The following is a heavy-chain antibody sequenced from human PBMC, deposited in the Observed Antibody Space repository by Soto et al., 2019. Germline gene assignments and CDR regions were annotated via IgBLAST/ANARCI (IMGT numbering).Heavy chain of an antibody. CDR2: IKQDGSEK. Sequence: GGSLRLSCAASGFTFSSYWMSWVRQAPGKGLEWVANIKQDGSEKYYVDSVKGLFTISRDNAKNSLYLQMNSLSAEDMAVYYCARDRREMATSPDAFDTWGQGTMVTVSS. J-gene: IGHJ3*02. V-gene: IGHV3-7*03. CDR1: GFTFSSYW. D-gene: IGHD5-12*01. CDR3: ARDRREMATSPDAFDT.